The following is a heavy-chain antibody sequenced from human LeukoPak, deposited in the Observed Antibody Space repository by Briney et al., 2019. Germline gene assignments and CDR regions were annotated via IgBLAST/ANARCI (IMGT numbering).Heavy chain of an antibody. CDR3: ARHPPPRRARKDNWFDP. Sequence: PSETLSLTCAVYGGSFSGYYWSWIRQPPGKGLEWIGEINHSGSTNYNPSLKSRVTISVDTSKNQFSLKLSSVTAADTAVYYCARHPPPRRARKDNWFDPWGQGTLVTVSS. V-gene: IGHV4-34*01. J-gene: IGHJ5*02. CDR1: GGSFSGYY. CDR2: INHSGST.